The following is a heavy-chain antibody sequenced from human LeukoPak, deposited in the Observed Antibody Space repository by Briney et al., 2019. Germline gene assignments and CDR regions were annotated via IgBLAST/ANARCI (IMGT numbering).Heavy chain of an antibody. V-gene: IGHV1-18*01. D-gene: IGHD6-19*01. J-gene: IGHJ4*02. CDR2: ISAYNGNT. Sequence: ASVKVSCKASGYTFTSYGISWVRQAPGQGLGWMGWISAYNGNTNYAQKLQGRVTMTRDTSISTAYMELSRLRSDDTAVYYCARGYSSGKIDYWGQGTLVTVSS. CDR3: ARGYSSGKIDY. CDR1: GYTFTSYG.